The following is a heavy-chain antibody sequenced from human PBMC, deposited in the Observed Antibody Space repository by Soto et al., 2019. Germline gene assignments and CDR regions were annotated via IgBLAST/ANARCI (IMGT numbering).Heavy chain of an antibody. Sequence: GGSLRLFCAASGFTFSNAWMSWVRQAPGKGLEWVGRIKSKTDGGTIDYAAPVKGRFTISRDDSKNTLYLQMNSLKTEDTAVYYCTTPGESRYFDYWGQGTLVTVSS. V-gene: IGHV3-15*01. CDR1: GFTFSNAW. CDR2: IKSKTDGGTI. J-gene: IGHJ4*02. D-gene: IGHD7-27*01. CDR3: TTPGESRYFDY.